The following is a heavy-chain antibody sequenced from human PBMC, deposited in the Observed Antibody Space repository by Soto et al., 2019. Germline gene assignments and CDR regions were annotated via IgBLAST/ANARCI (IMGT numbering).Heavy chain of an antibody. CDR3: ARDRYGGFDY. CDR2: INYVGKT. D-gene: IGHD3-9*01. Sequence: PSETVSLGRSVYGGCSNSKSYFWGWIRQTPGKGLEWIASINYVGKTYYSPSLKSRLAISVDTSKNQFSLRLSSVTAADTAVYYCARDRYGGFDYWGLGTLVT. J-gene: IGHJ4*02. CDR1: GGCSNSKSYF. V-gene: IGHV4-39*02.